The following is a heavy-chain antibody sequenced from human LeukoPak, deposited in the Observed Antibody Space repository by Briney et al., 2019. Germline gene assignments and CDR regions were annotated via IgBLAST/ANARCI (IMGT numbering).Heavy chain of an antibody. CDR2: INPSSGGT. J-gene: IGHJ6*03. V-gene: IGHV1-2*02. CDR3: ATVFQQRGYYYMDV. D-gene: IGHD6-13*01. CDR1: GYTFTGYY. Sequence: ASVKVSCKASGYTFTGYYMHWVRQAPGQGLEWMGWINPSSGGTNYAQRFQGRVTMTEDTSTDTAYMELSSLKSEDTGVYYCATVFQQRGYYYMDVWGKGTTVTVSS.